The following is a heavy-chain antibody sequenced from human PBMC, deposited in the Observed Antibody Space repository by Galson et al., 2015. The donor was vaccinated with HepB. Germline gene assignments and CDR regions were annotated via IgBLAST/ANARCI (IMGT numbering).Heavy chain of an antibody. V-gene: IGHV5-51*01. Sequence: QSGAEVKKPGESLKISCTGSGYSFTSYWIGWVRQMPGKGLEWMGIIYPGDSDTRYSPSFQGQVTISADKSISTAYLQWSSLKASDTAMYYCARRNLDYDILTGSPRGDYFDYWGQGTLVTVSS. D-gene: IGHD3-9*01. J-gene: IGHJ4*02. CDR3: ARRNLDYDILTGSPRGDYFDY. CDR1: GYSFTSYW. CDR2: IYPGDSDT.